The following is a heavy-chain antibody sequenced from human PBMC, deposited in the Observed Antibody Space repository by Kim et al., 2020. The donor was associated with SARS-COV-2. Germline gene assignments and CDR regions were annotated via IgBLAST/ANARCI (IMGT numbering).Heavy chain of an antibody. Sequence: YACSVHGRFTTSRDGSTSTLYLQMSSLRVEDTAVYYCAKVIWGATAGANYWGQGILVTVSS. CDR3: AKVIWGATAGANY. V-gene: IGHV3-23*01. D-gene: IGHD6-13*01. J-gene: IGHJ4*02.